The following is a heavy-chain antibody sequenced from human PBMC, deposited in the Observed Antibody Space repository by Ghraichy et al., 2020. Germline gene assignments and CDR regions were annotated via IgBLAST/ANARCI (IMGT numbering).Heavy chain of an antibody. CDR2: IWYDGSNK. CDR1: GFTFSSYG. V-gene: IGHV3-33*01. J-gene: IGHJ3*02. Sequence: GGSLRLSCAASGFTFSSYGMHWVRQAPGKGLEWVAVIWYDGSNKYYADSVKGRFTISRDNSKNTLYLQMNSLRAEDTAVYYCARVVPAAIKPHHDTDGAFDIWGQGTMVTVSS. D-gene: IGHD2-2*02. CDR3: ARVVPAAIKPHHDTDGAFDI.